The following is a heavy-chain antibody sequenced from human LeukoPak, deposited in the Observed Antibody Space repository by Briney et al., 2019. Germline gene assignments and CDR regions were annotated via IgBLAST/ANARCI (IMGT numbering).Heavy chain of an antibody. CDR2: INHSGST. V-gene: IGHV4-34*01. Sequence: ETLSLTCAVYGGSFSGYYWSWIRQPPGKGLEWIGEINHSGSTNYNPSLKSRVTISVDTSKNHFSLKLSSVTAADTAVYYCARGGIAVQSAFDIWGQGTMVTVSS. CDR1: GGSFSGYY. D-gene: IGHD6-19*01. CDR3: ARGGIAVQSAFDI. J-gene: IGHJ3*02.